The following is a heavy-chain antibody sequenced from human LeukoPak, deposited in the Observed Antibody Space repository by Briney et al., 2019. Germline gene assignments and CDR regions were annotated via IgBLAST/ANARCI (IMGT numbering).Heavy chain of an antibody. CDR1: GGSISSYY. D-gene: IGHD3-3*01. CDR3: ARHGRDVLRFLEWFGGFEF. CDR2: IYYSGST. Sequence: SETLSLTCTVSGGSISSYYWSWIRQPPGKGLEWIGYIYYSGSTNYNPSLKSRVTISVDTSKNQFSLKLTSVTAADTAVYHCARHGRDVLRFLEWFGGFEFWGQGTLVTVSS. V-gene: IGHV4-59*08. J-gene: IGHJ4*02.